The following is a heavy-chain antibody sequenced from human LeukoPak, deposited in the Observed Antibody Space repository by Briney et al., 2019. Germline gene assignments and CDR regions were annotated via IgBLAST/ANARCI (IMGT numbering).Heavy chain of an antibody. J-gene: IGHJ4*02. D-gene: IGHD3-22*01. CDR3: ARAASGGYYYDSSGYYPLLD. CDR2: MNPNSGNT. CDR1: GYTFTSYD. Sequence: ASVKVSCKASGYTFTSYDINWVRQATGQGLEWMGWMNPNSGNTGYAQKFQGRVTMTRNTSINTAYMELSSLRSEDTAVYYCARAASGGYYYDSSGYYPLLDWGQGTLVTVSS. V-gene: IGHV1-8*01.